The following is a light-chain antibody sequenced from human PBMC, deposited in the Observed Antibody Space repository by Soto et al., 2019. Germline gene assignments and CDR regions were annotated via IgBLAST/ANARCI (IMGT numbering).Light chain of an antibody. CDR3: QKYNSSPLT. V-gene: IGKV1-27*01. Sequence: DIQMTQSPSSLSASVGDRVTIPCRASQGISNYLAWYQQKPARAPELLIYAASTLQSGVPSRFSGSGSGTDFTLTISSLEPEDVAAYYCQKYNSSPLTFGPGTKVDVK. CDR2: AAS. CDR1: QGISNY. J-gene: IGKJ3*01.